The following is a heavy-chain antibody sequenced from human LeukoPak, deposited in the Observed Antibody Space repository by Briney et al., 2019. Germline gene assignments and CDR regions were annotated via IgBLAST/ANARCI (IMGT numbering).Heavy chain of an antibody. CDR1: GFTFSSYW. V-gene: IGHV3-7*01. CDR3: ARVGRDGYNSDY. CDR2: IKHDGSEK. D-gene: IGHD5-12*01. Sequence: GGSLRLSCAASGFTFSSYWMSWVRQAPGKGLEWVANIKHDGSEKYYVDSVKGRFTISRDNTKNSLDLQMNSLRAEDTAVYYCARVGRDGYNSDYWGQGTLVTVSS. J-gene: IGHJ4*02.